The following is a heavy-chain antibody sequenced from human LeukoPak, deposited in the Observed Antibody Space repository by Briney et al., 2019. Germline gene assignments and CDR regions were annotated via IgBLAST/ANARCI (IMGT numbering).Heavy chain of an antibody. Sequence: GGSLRLSCAASGFTFSNYAMNWVRQAPGKGLEWVSVISGSSGTTYYADSVKGRFTISRDSFKNTLYLQMHGLRAEDTALYYCVKDGCSDSGCPRLYNWFDPWGQGTLVTVSS. V-gene: IGHV3-23*01. CDR3: VKDGCSDSGCPRLYNWFDP. D-gene: IGHD5-12*01. J-gene: IGHJ5*02. CDR1: GFTFSNYA. CDR2: ISGSSGTT.